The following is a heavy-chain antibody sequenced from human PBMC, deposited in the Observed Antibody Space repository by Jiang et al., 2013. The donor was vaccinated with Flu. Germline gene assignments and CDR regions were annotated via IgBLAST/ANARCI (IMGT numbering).Heavy chain of an antibody. D-gene: IGHD6-13*01. CDR3: ARIKISAADTRIDY. J-gene: IGHJ4*02. CDR1: GFSLSTSRMS. V-gene: IGHV2-70*11. CDR2: IDWDDDK. Sequence: KPTQTLTLTCTFSGFSLSTSRMSVTWIRQPPGKALEWLARIDWDDDKYYSTSLKTRLTISKDTSRNQVVLTMTNMDPIDTGTYYCARIKISAADTRIDYWGQGTLVTVSS.